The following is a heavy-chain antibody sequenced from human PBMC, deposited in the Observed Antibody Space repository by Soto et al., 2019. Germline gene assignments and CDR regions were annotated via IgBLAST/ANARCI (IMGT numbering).Heavy chain of an antibody. V-gene: IGHV1-18*01. D-gene: IGHD2-15*01. CDR3: ARGIACVEYDDYCYFDN. CDR1: GYMFTSYG. CDR2: INAYNGDT. J-gene: IGHJ4*02. Sequence: ASVKVSCKTSGYMFTSYGYSWVRQAPGLGLEWMGWINAYNGDTKSAQKVKGRVTMTTDRSTTTVYMELRGLRFDDTAVYYCARGIACVEYDDYCYFDNWGQGTLVTVSS.